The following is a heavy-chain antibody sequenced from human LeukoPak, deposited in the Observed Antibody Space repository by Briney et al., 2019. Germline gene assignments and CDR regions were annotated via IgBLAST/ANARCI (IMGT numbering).Heavy chain of an antibody. CDR1: GFSLSSYA. CDR2: IYSGGST. V-gene: IGHV3-66*01. CDR3: AKGRVGPYPGTYY. J-gene: IGHJ4*02. D-gene: IGHD1-26*01. Sequence: GGSLRLSCAASGFSLSSYAMSWVRQAPGKGLEWISVIYSGGSTYYADSVKGRFSTSRDNSKNTLYLQMNSLRDGDTAVYYCAKGRVGPYPGTYYWGQGTQVTVSS.